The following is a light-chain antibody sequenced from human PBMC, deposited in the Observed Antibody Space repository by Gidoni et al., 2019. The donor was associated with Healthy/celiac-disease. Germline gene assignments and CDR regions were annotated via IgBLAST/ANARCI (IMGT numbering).Light chain of an antibody. V-gene: IGKV3-11*01. Sequence: EIALTQSPATLSLSPGERANLSCRASQSVSSYLAWYQQKPGQAPRLLIYDASNRATGIPARVSGSGSGTDFTLTISSLEPEDCAVYYCQQRSNWPRFGQGTRLEIK. CDR2: DAS. CDR1: QSVSSY. J-gene: IGKJ5*01. CDR3: QQRSNWPR.